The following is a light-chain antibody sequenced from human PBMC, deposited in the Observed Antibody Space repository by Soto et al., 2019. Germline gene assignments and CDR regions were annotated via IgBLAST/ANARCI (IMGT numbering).Light chain of an antibody. CDR1: RSVSSN. CDR3: QQYKSWPYT. J-gene: IGKJ2*01. Sequence: EIVMTQSPATLSVSPGERATLSCRASRSVSSNLAWYQQKPGQAPRLLMYGASTRATGIPARFSGSGSGTEFTLTISSLQSEDFAVYYCQQYKSWPYTFGQGTKLEIK. V-gene: IGKV3-15*01. CDR2: GAS.